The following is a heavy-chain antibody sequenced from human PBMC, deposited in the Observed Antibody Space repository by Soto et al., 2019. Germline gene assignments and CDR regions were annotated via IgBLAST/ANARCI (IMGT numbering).Heavy chain of an antibody. CDR2: IFSNDEK. CDR3: ARILFGRSVAGGYFYMDV. V-gene: IGHV2-26*01. CDR1: GFSLSNGKVG. J-gene: IGHJ6*03. Sequence: HVTLKESGPVLVKPTEPLTLTCTVSGFSLSNGKVGVSWIRQPPVKALEWLAHIFSNDEKSYRTSLKSRLTISEDTSKSQVVLTMTNVDPVDTATYYCARILFGRSVAGGYFYMDVWGKGTTVTVSS. D-gene: IGHD6-19*01.